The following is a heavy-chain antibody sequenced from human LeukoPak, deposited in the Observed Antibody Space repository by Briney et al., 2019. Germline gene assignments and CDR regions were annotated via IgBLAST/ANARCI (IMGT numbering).Heavy chain of an antibody. CDR2: INHSGST. D-gene: IGHD3-10*01. CDR1: GGSFSGYY. J-gene: IGHJ5*02. V-gene: IGHV4-34*01. Sequence: PSETLSLTCAVYGGSFSGYYWSWIRQPPGEGLEWIGEINHSGSTNYNPSLKSRVTISVDTSKNQFSLKLSSVAAADTAVYYCARRRSGSYYKPDPWGQGTLVTVSS. CDR3: ARRRSGSYYKPDP.